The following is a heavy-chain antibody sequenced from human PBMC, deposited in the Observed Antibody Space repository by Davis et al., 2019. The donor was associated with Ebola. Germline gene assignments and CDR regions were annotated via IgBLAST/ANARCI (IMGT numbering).Heavy chain of an antibody. Sequence: SETLSLTCAVSSGSFSGYYLTWIRQPPGKGLEWIGEINHIGSTAYDPSLKSRVTISVDTSKNQFSLKLSSVTAADTAVYYCARGLAGRRMGDWGQGTLVTVSS. D-gene: IGHD3-16*01. J-gene: IGHJ4*02. CDR1: SGSFSGYY. CDR3: ARGLAGRRMGD. V-gene: IGHV4-34*01. CDR2: INHIGST.